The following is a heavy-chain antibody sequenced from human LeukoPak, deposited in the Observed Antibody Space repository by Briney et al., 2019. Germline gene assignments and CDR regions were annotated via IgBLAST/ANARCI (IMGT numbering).Heavy chain of an antibody. Sequence: SETLSLTCTVSGGSISSTTYYWAWIRQPPGKGLEWIGSIYKTGSTNYSPSLKSRVFISVDTSNNQFSLKLSSVTAADTAVYYCARRGNGSFYYFDDWGQGTLVTVSS. J-gene: IGHJ4*02. D-gene: IGHD1-26*01. CDR1: GGSISSTTYY. CDR2: IYKTGST. V-gene: IGHV4-39*01. CDR3: ARRGNGSFYYFDD.